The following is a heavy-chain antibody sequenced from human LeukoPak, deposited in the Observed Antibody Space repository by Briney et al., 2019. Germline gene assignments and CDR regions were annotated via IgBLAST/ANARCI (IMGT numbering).Heavy chain of an antibody. Sequence: SETLSLTCTVSGGSISSSSYYWGWIRQPPGKGLEWIGSIYYSGSTYYNPSLKSRVTISVDTSKNQFSLKLSSVTAADTAVYYCARVMYYDFWSGYPWATPAEYSQHWGQGTLVTVSS. J-gene: IGHJ1*01. CDR3: ARVMYYDFWSGYPWATPAEYSQH. D-gene: IGHD3-3*01. CDR1: GGSISSSSYY. V-gene: IGHV4-39*07. CDR2: IYYSGST.